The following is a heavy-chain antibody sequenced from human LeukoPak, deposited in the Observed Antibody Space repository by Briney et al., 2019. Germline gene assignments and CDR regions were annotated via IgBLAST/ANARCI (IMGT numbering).Heavy chain of an antibody. CDR2: IIPIFGTA. V-gene: IGHV1-69*13. CDR3: ATPSGEDIVVVTY. J-gene: IGHJ4*02. D-gene: IGHD2-2*01. CDR1: GGTFSSYA. Sequence: SVKVSCKASGGTFSSYAISWVRHAPGQGLEWMGGIIPIFGTANYAQKFQGRVTITADESTSTAYMELSSLRSEDTAVYYCATPSGEDIVVVTYWGQGTLVTVSS.